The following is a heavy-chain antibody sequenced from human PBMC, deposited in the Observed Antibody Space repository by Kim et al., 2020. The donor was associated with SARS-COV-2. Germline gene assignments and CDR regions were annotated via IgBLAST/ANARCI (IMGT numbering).Heavy chain of an antibody. CDR2: ISSSSSYT. D-gene: IGHD6-19*01. V-gene: IGHV3-11*05. J-gene: IGHJ3*02. CDR3: ARDPPGEQWLFRAPHRPAPRAFDI. Sequence: GGSLRLSCAASGFTFSDYYMSWIRQAPGKGLEWVSYISSSSSYTNYADSVKGRFTISRDNAKNSLYLQMNSLRAEDTAVYYCARDPPGEQWLFRAPHRPAPRAFDIWGQGTMVTVSS. CDR1: GFTFSDYY.